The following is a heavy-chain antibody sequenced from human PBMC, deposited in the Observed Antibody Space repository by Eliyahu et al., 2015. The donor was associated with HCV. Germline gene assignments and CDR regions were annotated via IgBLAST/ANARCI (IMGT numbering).Heavy chain of an antibody. D-gene: IGHD2-8*02. Sequence: QVQLQESGPGLVKPSETLSLTCPVSGGSVSRGSYYWSWXRQPPGKGLEWIGYIYYSGSTNYNPSLKSRVTISVDTSKNQFSLKLSSVTAADTAVYYCARGPGTGFYAEIDYWGQGTLVTVSS. CDR3: ARGPGTGFYAEIDY. CDR2: IYYSGST. J-gene: IGHJ4*02. CDR1: GGSVSRGSYY. V-gene: IGHV4-61*01.